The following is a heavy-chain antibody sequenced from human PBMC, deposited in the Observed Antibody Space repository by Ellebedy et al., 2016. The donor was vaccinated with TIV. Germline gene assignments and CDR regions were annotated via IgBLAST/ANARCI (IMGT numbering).Heavy chain of an antibody. J-gene: IGHJ4*02. CDR3: ARYSGTYSVDN. CDR1: GFTFANSW. D-gene: IGHD5-12*01. CDR2: INHGATET. Sequence: PGGSLRLSCTTSGFTFANSWMSWFRQAPGEGLEWVANINHGATETYYLASVKGRFTISRDSANSSLFLQMNNLRVEDTAIYYCARYSGTYSVDNWGQGTLVTVSS. V-gene: IGHV3-7*03.